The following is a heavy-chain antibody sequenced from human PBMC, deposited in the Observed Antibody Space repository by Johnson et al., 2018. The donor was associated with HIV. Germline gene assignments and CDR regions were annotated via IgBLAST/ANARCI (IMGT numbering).Heavy chain of an antibody. D-gene: IGHD1-26*01. CDR3: ARPLGGSVDAFDI. V-gene: IGHV3-66*03. Sequence: EVQLVESGGGLIQPGGSLRLSCAASGFTVSSNYMSWVRQAPGKGLEWVSVIYSGGSTYYADSVRGRFTLSRDNSKNILFLQMGSLRAEDMAVYYCARPLGGSVDAFDIWGQGTMVTVSS. CDR2: IYSGGST. CDR1: GFTVSSNY. J-gene: IGHJ3*02.